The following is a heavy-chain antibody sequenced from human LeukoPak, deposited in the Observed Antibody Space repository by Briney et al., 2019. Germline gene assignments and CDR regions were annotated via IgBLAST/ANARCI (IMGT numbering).Heavy chain of an antibody. V-gene: IGHV4-59*01. Sequence: SETLSLTCTVSGGSISSYYWSWIRQPPGKGLEWIGYIYYSGSTNYSPSLKSRVTISVDTSKNQFSLKLSSVTAADTAVYYCARVRGITIFGVVDAFDIWGQGTMVTVSS. J-gene: IGHJ3*02. CDR3: ARVRGITIFGVVDAFDI. CDR1: GGSISSYY. D-gene: IGHD3-3*01. CDR2: IYYSGST.